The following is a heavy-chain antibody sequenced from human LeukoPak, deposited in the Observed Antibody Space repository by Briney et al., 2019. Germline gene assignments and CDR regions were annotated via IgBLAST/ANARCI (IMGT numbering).Heavy chain of an antibody. CDR1: GFTFTSSA. D-gene: IGHD1-1*01. Sequence: GTSVKVSCKASGFTFTSSAMQWLRQARGQPLKWIEWIVVGSGNTNYAQKFQERVTTTRDMSTSTAYMELSSLRSEDTAVYYCATPSTRQYYYGMDVWGQGTTVTVSS. CDR3: ATPSTRQYYYGMDV. J-gene: IGHJ6*02. V-gene: IGHV1-58*02. CDR2: IVVGSGNT.